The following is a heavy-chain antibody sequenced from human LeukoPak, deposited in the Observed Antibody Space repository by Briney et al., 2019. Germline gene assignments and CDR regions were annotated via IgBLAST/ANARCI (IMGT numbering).Heavy chain of an antibody. CDR3: ARECGDYSPLCVSAFDI. Sequence: SETLSLTCTVSGGSISTYYWTWIRQPPGKGLEWIGYIYYSGSTNYNPSLKSRVTISVDTSKNQFFLKLSSVTAADTAVYYCARECGDYSPLCVSAFDIWGQGTMVTVSS. J-gene: IGHJ3*02. V-gene: IGHV4-59*01. CDR2: IYYSGST. D-gene: IGHD4-17*01. CDR1: GGSISTYY.